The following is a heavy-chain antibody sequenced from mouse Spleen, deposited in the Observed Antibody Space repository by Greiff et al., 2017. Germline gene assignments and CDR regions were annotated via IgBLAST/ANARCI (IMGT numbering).Heavy chain of an antibody. Sequence: QVQLKESGPELVKPGASVKLSCKASGYTFTSYDINWVKQRPGQGLEWIGWIYPRDGSTKYNEKFKGKATLTVDTSSSTAYMELHSLTSEDSAVYFCARKGAPYYFDYWGQGTTLTVSS. J-gene: IGHJ2*01. CDR1: GYTFTSYD. CDR3: ARKGAPYYFDY. CDR2: IYPRDGST. V-gene: IGHV1-85*01.